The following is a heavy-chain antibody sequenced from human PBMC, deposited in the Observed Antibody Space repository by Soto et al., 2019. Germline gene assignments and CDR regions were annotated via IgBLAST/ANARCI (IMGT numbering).Heavy chain of an antibody. Sequence: QVQLVQSGAEVKKPGASVKVSCKASGYTFTTYYMHWVRQAPGQGLEWMGIINPSGGSTSYAQNFQGRVTTTRDTSTSTVYMELSSLRSEDTAVYYCGRGPCCAYSSPVDYWGQGTLVTVAS. D-gene: IGHD5-18*01. J-gene: IGHJ4*02. CDR2: INPSGGST. V-gene: IGHV1-46*03. CDR3: GRGPCCAYSSPVDY. CDR1: GYTFTTYY.